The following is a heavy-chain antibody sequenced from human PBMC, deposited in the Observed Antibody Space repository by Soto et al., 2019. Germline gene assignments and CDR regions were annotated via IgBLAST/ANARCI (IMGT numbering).Heavy chain of an antibody. Sequence: EEQLLESGGGLVQPGGSLRLSCAASRFTFTRSPMSWVRQAPVRGLEWVSAISGSGGSTYYADSVKGRFTISRDNSKNTLYLQMNSLRAEDTAVYYCAKPVYSGSYSVRSYGMDVWGQGTTVTVSS. D-gene: IGHD1-26*01. CDR1: RFTFTRSP. CDR3: AKPVYSGSYSVRSYGMDV. CDR2: ISGSGGST. V-gene: IGHV3-23*01. J-gene: IGHJ6*02.